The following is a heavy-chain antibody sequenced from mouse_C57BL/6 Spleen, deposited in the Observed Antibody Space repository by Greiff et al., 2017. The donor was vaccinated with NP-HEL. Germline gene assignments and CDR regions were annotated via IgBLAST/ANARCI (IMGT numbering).Heavy chain of an antibody. CDR2: IYPGNSDT. V-gene: IGHV1-5*01. D-gene: IGHD1-1*01. J-gene: IGHJ2*01. CDR1: GYTFTSYW. CDR3: TKGGFTTVVATDY. Sequence: VQLQQSGTVLARPGASVKMSCKTSGYTFTSYWMHWVKQRPGQGLEWIGAIYPGNSDTSYNQKFKGKAKLTAVTSASTAYMELSSLTNEDSAVYYCTKGGFTTVVATDYWGQGTTLTVSS.